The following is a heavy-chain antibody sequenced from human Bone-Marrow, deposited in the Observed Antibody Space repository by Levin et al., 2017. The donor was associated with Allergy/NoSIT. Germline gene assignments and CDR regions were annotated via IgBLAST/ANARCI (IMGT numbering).Heavy chain of an antibody. CDR2: IDWDGDT. Sequence: SGPTLVKPTQTLTLTCTLSGFSLSTTGVRVNWIRQPPGKALEWLARIDWDGDTFYNTSLKTRLTVFKDTSKNQVVLTMTNLDPVDTATYYCARMAVIGTLDYWGQGTLVTVSS. CDR3: ARMAVIGTLDY. V-gene: IGHV2-70*04. D-gene: IGHD1/OR15-1a*01. CDR1: GFSLSTTGVR. J-gene: IGHJ4*02.